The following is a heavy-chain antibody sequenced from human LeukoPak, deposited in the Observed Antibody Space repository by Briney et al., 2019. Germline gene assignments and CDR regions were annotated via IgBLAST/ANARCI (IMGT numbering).Heavy chain of an antibody. Sequence: ASVKVSCKASGYTFINYGISWVRQAPGQGHEWMGWISAYNGNTNYAQKFQGRVTMTTDTSTSTAYMELRSLRSDDTAVYYCARDTDEYLFDYWGQGTLVAVSS. CDR3: ARDTDEYLFDY. CDR1: GYTFINYG. V-gene: IGHV1-18*01. D-gene: IGHD2/OR15-2a*01. CDR2: ISAYNGNT. J-gene: IGHJ4*02.